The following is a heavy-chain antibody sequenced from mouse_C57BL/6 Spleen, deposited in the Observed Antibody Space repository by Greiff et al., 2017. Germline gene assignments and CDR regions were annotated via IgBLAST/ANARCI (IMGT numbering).Heavy chain of an antibody. J-gene: IGHJ3*01. CDR2: INPNNGGT. Sequence: VQLQQSGPELVKPGASVKISCKASGYTFTDYYMNWVKQSHGKSLEWIGDINPNNGGTSYNQKFKGKATLTVDKPSSTAYMELRSLTSEDSAVYYCASSYYSNSAWFAYWGQGTLVTVSA. CDR1: GYTFTDYY. CDR3: ASSYYSNSAWFAY. D-gene: IGHD2-5*01. V-gene: IGHV1-26*01.